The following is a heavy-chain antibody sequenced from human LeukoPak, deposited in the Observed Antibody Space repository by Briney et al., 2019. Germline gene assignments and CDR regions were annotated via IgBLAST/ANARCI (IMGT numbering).Heavy chain of an antibody. CDR3: ARGGYSPVDY. Sequence: GGSLRLSCAASGFTFSSYSMNWVRQAPGKGLEWVSSISSSGTYVYYADSVKGRFTISRDNAKNSLSLQMNSLRADDAAVYFCARGGYSPVDYWGQGTLVTVSS. V-gene: IGHV3-21*01. CDR2: ISSSGTYV. CDR1: GFTFSSYS. J-gene: IGHJ4*02. D-gene: IGHD5-18*01.